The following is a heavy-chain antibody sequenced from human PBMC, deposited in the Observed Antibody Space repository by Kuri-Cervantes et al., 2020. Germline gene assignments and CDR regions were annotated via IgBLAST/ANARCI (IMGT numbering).Heavy chain of an antibody. CDR2: ISGSGGNT. D-gene: IGHD3-3*01. Sequence: GESLKISCAASGFTFSSYAMSWVRQAPGKGLEWVSTISGSGGNTYYADSVKGRFTISRDNAKNSLYLQMNSLRAEDTAVYYCARDAMSGYFDYWGQGTLVTVSS. CDR1: GFTFSSYA. V-gene: IGHV3-21*01. CDR3: ARDAMSGYFDY. J-gene: IGHJ4*02.